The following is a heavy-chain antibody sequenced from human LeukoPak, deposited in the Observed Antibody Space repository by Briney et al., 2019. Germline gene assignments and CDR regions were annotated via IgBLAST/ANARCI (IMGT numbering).Heavy chain of an antibody. D-gene: IGHD3-9*01. J-gene: IGHJ4*02. V-gene: IGHV5-51*01. CDR2: IYPGDSDT. CDR3: GRLLTGYYIDY. CDR1: AYSFTSYW. Sequence: GESLKISSKGSAYSFTSYWIGWVSQVPGEGLEWMGIIYPGDSDTRYSPSFQGQVTISADKSISTAYLQSSSLKASDTAIYYCGRLLTGYYIDYWGQGTLVTVSS.